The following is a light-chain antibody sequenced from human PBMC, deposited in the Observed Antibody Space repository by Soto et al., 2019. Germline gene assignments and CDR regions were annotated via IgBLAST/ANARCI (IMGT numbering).Light chain of an antibody. CDR3: CSYAGSNTWL. Sequence: QSALTQPRSVSGSPGQSVTISCTGTSSDVGAYNFVSWYQQGPGKAPKLMIYDVIKRPSGVPDRFSGSKSGNTASLTISGLQAEDESDYYCCSYAGSNTWLFGGGTKLTVL. CDR2: DVI. J-gene: IGLJ3*02. V-gene: IGLV2-11*01. CDR1: SSDVGAYNF.